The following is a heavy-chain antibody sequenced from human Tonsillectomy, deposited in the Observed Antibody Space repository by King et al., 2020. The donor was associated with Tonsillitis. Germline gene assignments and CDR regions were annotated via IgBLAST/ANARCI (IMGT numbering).Heavy chain of an antibody. CDR1: GFTFSNLA. CDR3: AKDRLEWELPNYFFDL. V-gene: IGHV3-23*04. Sequence: VQLVESGGGLVQPGGSLSPSFQALGFTFSNLAWGGFPRPQGKGLEGAPLFIVVGVTPYYPDSVKARFTISRDNSKNTLYLQMNSLRAEDTAVYYCAKDRLEWELPNYFFDLWGQGTLVTVSS. D-gene: IGHD1-26*01. CDR2: FIVVGVTP. J-gene: IGHJ4*02.